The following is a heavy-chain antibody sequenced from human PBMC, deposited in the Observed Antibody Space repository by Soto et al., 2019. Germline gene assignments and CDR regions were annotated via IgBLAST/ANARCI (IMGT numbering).Heavy chain of an antibody. CDR3: AKDKMAQWLVGGYYDY. CDR1: GFTFSSHA. CDR2: TIDSGGRS. J-gene: IGHJ4*02. Sequence: PGGSLRLSCAASGFTFSSHAMSWVRQAPGKGLEWVSSTIDSGGRSYHADSVRGRFTISRDNSKNTLYLQMNSLRADDTAIYYCAKDKMAQWLVGGYYDYWGQGALVTVS. D-gene: IGHD6-19*01. V-gene: IGHV3-23*01.